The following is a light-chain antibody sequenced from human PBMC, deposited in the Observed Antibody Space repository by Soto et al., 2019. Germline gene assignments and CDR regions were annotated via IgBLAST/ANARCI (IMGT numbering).Light chain of an antibody. CDR1: SSNIGSNY. V-gene: IGLV1-47*01. CDR2: RNN. CDR3: GGWDDSLSGPV. Sequence: QLVLTQPPSASGTPGQRGNISCSGSSSNIGSNYVYWYRQFPGTAPKLLIQRNNQRPSGVPARFSGSKSGTSASLAISGLRSEDEADYYCGGWDDSLSGPVFGGGTKLTVL. J-gene: IGLJ2*01.